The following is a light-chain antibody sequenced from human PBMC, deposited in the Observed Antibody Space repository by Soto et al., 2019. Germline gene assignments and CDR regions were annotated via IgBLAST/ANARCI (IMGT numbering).Light chain of an antibody. J-gene: IGKJ4*01. V-gene: IGKV3-11*01. CDR2: GAS. CDR3: QQRSNWPLT. CDR1: QRISSNY. Sequence: DIVLTQSPGTLSLSPGERATLSCRASQRISSNYLGWYQQKPGQAPRLLIFGASYRATGIPARFSGSGSGTDFTLTISSLEPEDFAVYYCQQRSNWPLTFGGGTKVDIK.